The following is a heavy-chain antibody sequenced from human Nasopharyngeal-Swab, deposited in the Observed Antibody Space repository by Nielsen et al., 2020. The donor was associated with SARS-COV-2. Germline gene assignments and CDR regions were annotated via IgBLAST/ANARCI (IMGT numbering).Heavy chain of an antibody. Sequence: GSLKISCAASGFTFRSYAMNWVRQAPGKGLEWVSGISGSGAGTYYADSVKDRFTISRDNSKNTLYLQMNSLRAEDTAVYYCAKDLQSGRNYYYYYGMDVWGQGTTVTASS. CDR2: ISGSGAGT. CDR1: GFTFRSYA. V-gene: IGHV3-23*01. D-gene: IGHD1-26*01. J-gene: IGHJ6*02. CDR3: AKDLQSGRNYYYYYGMDV.